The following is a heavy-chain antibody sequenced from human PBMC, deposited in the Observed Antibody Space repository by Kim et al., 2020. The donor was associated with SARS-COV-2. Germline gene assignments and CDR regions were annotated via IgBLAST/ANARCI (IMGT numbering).Heavy chain of an antibody. D-gene: IGHD2-21*01. V-gene: IGHV3-23*01. Sequence: YYADSVEGRFTISRDNSKNTLYLQMNSLRAEDTAVYYCAKIFGWQYYFDYWGQGTLVTVSS. CDR3: AKIFGWQYYFDY. J-gene: IGHJ4*02.